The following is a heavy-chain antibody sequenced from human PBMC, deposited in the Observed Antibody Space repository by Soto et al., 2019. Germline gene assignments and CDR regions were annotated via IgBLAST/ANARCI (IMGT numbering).Heavy chain of an antibody. D-gene: IGHD2-15*01. J-gene: IGHJ6*02. CDR2: LYHSGST. Sequence: QLQLQESGSGLVKPSQTLSLTCAVSGGSISSGGYSWSWIRQPPGKCLEWIGYLYHSGSTYYNPSLKSRVTISVDRSKNQFSLKLSSVTAADTAVYYCASRLRYCSGGSCYPYYYGMDFWGQGTTVTVSS. CDR3: ASRLRYCSGGSCYPYYYGMDF. V-gene: IGHV4-30-2*01. CDR1: GGSISSGGYS.